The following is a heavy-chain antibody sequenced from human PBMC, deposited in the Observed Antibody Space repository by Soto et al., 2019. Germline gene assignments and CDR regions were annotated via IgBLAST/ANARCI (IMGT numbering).Heavy chain of an antibody. D-gene: IGHD1-26*01. J-gene: IGHJ5*02. V-gene: IGHV3-48*04. CDR1: GFTFSSYG. CDR2: ISTGGGAI. CDR3: ARDIGGGNWFDP. Sequence: GGSLRLSCAASGFTFSSYGMHWVRQAPGKGLEWVSYISTGGGAIHYADSVKGRFTVSRDNAKSSLYLQMNSLRAEDTALYYCARDIGGGNWFDPWGQGTLVTVSS.